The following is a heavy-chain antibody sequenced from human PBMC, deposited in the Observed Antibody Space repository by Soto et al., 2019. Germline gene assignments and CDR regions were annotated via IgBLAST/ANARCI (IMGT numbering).Heavy chain of an antibody. CDR1: GYTFTSQY. Sequence: ASVKVSCKASGYTFTSQYMHWGRQAPGQGLEWMGIINPSGGSTSYAQKFQGRVTMTRDTSTSTVYMELSSLRSEDTAVYYCASRASSGSYYTSLSYYYGMDVWGQGTTVTVS. D-gene: IGHD3-10*01. CDR3: ASRASSGSYYTSLSYYYGMDV. CDR2: INPSGGST. J-gene: IGHJ6*02. V-gene: IGHV1-46*01.